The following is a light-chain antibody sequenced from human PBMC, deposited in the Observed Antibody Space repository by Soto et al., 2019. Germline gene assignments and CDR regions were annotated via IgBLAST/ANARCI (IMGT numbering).Light chain of an antibody. CDR3: CSFAGSYTSYV. Sequence: QSALTQPRSVSGSPGQSVTISCSGTSNYVSWYQQHPGKAPKLMIYDVSKRPSGVPDRFSGSKSGNTASLTISGLQAEDEADYYCCSFAGSYTSYVFGSGTKVNVL. V-gene: IGLV2-11*01. CDR1: SNY. J-gene: IGLJ1*01. CDR2: DVS.